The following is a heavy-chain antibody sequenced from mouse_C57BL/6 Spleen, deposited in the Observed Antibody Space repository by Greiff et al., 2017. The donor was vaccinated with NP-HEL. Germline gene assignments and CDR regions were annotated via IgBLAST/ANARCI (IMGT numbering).Heavy chain of an antibody. CDR2: ISSGGDYI. CDR1: GFTFSSYA. D-gene: IGHD1-1*01. V-gene: IGHV5-9-1*02. Sequence: EVKLVESGEGLVKPGGSLKLSCAASGFTFSSYAMSWVRQTPEKRLEWVAYISSGGDYIYYADTVKGRFTISRDNARNTLYLQMSSLKSEETAMYYWTRDLSYWGSGGGWYCAVGGWGEGAAVTVAS. J-gene: IGHJ4*01. CDR3: TRDLSYWGSGGGWYCAVGG.